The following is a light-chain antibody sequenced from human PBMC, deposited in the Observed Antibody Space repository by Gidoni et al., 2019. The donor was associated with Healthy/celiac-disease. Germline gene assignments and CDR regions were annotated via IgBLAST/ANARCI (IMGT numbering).Light chain of an antibody. CDR1: KLGDKY. J-gene: IGLJ2*01. Sequence: SYELTHPPSVSVSPGQTASITCSGEKLGDKYACWYQQKPGQSPVLVIYQDSKRPSGIPERFSGSNSGNTATLTISGTQAMDEADYYCQAWDSSLKVVFGGGTKLTVL. V-gene: IGLV3-1*01. CDR3: QAWDSSLKVV. CDR2: QDS.